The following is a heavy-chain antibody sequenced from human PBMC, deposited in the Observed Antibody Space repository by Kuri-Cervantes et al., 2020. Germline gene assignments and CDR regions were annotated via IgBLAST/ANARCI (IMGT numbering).Heavy chain of an antibody. Sequence: SETLSLTCTVSGGSISSSSYYWGWIRQHPGKGLEWIGYIYYSGSTYYNPSLKSRVTISVDTSKNQFSLKLSSVTAADTAVYYCARVGDSSGYLDYWGQGTLVTVSS. J-gene: IGHJ4*02. CDR3: ARVGDSSGYLDY. V-gene: IGHV4-31*03. D-gene: IGHD3-22*01. CDR1: GGSISSSSYY. CDR2: IYYSGST.